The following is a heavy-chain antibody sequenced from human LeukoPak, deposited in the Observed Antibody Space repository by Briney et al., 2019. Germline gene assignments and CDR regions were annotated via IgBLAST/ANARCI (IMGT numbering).Heavy chain of an antibody. CDR3: AKGRATLLYYFDY. D-gene: IGHD1-26*01. CDR2: ISGSGGST. CDR1: GFTFSNNA. V-gene: IGHV3-23*01. J-gene: IGHJ4*02. Sequence: GGSLRLSCAAPGFTFSNNAMSWVRQAPGKGLEWVSAISGSGGSTYYADSVKGRFTISRDNSKNTLYLQMNSLRAEDTAVYYCAKGRATLLYYFDYWGQGTLVAVSS.